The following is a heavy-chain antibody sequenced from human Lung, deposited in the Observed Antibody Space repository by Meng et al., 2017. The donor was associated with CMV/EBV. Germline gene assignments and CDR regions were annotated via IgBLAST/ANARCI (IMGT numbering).Heavy chain of an antibody. D-gene: IGHD6-25*01. CDR2: INHSGST. CDR1: DGSFSVYY. Sequence: SETLSLTCAVHDGSFSVYYWSWIRQPPGKGLEWIGEINHSGSTNYNPSLKSRVAMSVDTSKNQLSLRLNSVTAADTAVYYCAREGSGSSRFGYYGMDVWGPWTXITVSS. J-gene: IGHJ6*02. V-gene: IGHV4-34*01. CDR3: AREGSGSSRFGYYGMDV.